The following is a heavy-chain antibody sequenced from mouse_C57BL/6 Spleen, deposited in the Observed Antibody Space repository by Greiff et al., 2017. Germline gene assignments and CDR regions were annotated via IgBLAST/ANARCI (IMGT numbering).Heavy chain of an antibody. V-gene: IGHV1-61*01. CDR3: ARGGFFDY. CDR1: GYTFTSYW. J-gene: IGHJ2*01. Sequence: QVQLKQPGAELVRPGSSVKLSCKASGYTFTSYWMDWVKQRPGQGLEWIGNIYPSDSETHYNQKFKDKATLTVDKSSSTAYMQLSSLKSEDSAVYYCARGGFFDYWGQGTTLTVSS. CDR2: IYPSDSET.